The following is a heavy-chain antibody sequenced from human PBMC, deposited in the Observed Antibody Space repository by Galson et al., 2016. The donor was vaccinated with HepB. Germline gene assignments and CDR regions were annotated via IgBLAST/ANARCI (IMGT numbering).Heavy chain of an antibody. J-gene: IGHJ4*02. D-gene: IGHD3-16*01. CDR2: IKEDGSKE. V-gene: IGHV3-7*03. CDR1: GFSFSSSW. Sequence: SLRLSCAASGFSFSSSWMSWVCQAPGKGLEWVANIKEDGSKEYYVDSVKGRFTVSRDNAKNSLYLQMNNLRAEDTTMYYCARDRTDHGSGTYGHDSWGQGTMVTVSS. CDR3: ARDRTDHGSGTYGHDS.